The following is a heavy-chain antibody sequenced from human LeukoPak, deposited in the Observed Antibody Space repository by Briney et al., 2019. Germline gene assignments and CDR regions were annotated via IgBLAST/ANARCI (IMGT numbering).Heavy chain of an antibody. J-gene: IGHJ4*02. CDR2: LSHEGRNK. V-gene: IGHV3-30*03. CDR3: SRFREYTYGPFDS. D-gene: IGHD5-18*01. Sequence: GKSLRLSCAASGVFFSSFGMNWVRQAAGKGLEWVAVLSHEGRNKNYAASVKGRFIISRDNPKNTLHLQMNSLRGEDTAAYYCSRFREYTYGPFDSWGQGTLVTVSS. CDR1: GVFFSSFG.